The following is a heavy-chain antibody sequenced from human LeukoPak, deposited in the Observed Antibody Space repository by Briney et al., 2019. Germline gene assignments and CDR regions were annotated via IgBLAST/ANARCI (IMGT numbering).Heavy chain of an antibody. D-gene: IGHD4-4*01. CDR3: AKAYSNPN. J-gene: IGHJ4*02. CDR2: ISGSGGCT. Sequence: QAGGSLRLSCAASGFTFSSYAMSWVRQAPGKGLEWVSAISGSGGCTYYADSVKGRFTISRHNSKNTLYAQMNSLRAEDTAVYYCAKAYSNPNWGQGTLVTVSS. V-gene: IGHV3-23*01. CDR1: GFTFSSYA.